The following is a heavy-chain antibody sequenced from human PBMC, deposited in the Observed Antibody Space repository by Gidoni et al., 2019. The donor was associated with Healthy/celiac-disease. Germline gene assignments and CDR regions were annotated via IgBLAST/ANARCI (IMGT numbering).Heavy chain of an antibody. CDR1: GFTFDDYA. Sequence: EVQLVESGGGLVQPGRSLRLPCAASGFTFDDYAMHWVRQAPGKGLEWVSGISWNSGSIGYADYVKGRFTISRDNAKNSLYLQMNSLRAEDTALYYCAKDATGDYSSGWYGEAFDIWGQGTMVTVSS. J-gene: IGHJ3*02. CDR2: ISWNSGSI. V-gene: IGHV3-9*01. D-gene: IGHD6-19*01. CDR3: AKDATGDYSSGWYGEAFDI.